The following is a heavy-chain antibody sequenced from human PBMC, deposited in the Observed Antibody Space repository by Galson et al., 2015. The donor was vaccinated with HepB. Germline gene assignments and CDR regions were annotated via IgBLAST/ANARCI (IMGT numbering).Heavy chain of an antibody. CDR2: IIPIFGTA. V-gene: IGHV1-69*13. J-gene: IGHJ5*02. CDR3: ARDHDSGGYYYLS. Sequence: SVKVSCKASGGTFSSYAISWVRQAPGQGLEWMGGIIPIFGTANYAQKFQGRVTITADESTSTAYMELSSLRSEDTAVYYCARDHDSGGYYYLSWGQGTLVTVSS. D-gene: IGHD3-22*01. CDR1: GGTFSSYA.